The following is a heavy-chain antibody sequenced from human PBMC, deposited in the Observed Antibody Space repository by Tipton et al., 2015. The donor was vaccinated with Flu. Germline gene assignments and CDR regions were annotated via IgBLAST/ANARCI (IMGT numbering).Heavy chain of an antibody. CDR2: IYYSGST. D-gene: IGHD3-22*01. CDR3: ARLRANYYDSSGYSDY. V-gene: IGHV4-39*07. Sequence: LRLSCTVSGGSISSSSYYWGWIRQPPGKGLEWIGSIYYSGSTDYNPSLKSRVTISVDTSKNQFSLKLSSVTAADTAVYYCARLRANYYDSSGYSDYWGQGTLVTVSS. J-gene: IGHJ4*02. CDR1: GGSISSSSYY.